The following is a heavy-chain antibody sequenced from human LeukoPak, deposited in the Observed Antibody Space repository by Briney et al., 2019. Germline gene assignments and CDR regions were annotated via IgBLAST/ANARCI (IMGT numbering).Heavy chain of an antibody. J-gene: IGHJ3*02. CDR2: ISYSGST. Sequence: PSETLSLTCTVSGGSISSYYWSWIRQPPGKGLEWIGYISYSGSTDYNPSLKSRVTISLDTSKNQFSLRLSSVAAADTAVYYCARETRLHSGSYSNDAFDIWGQGTMVTVSS. V-gene: IGHV4-59*01. CDR1: GGSISSYY. D-gene: IGHD1-26*01. CDR3: ARETRLHSGSYSNDAFDI.